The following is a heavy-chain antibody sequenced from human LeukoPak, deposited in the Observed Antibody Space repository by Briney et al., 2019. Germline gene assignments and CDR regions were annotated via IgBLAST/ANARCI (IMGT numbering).Heavy chain of an antibody. D-gene: IGHD3-10*01. CDR3: ASHRVVRGVFDP. Sequence: GGSPRLSCAASGFTFSTYWMHWVRQAPGKGLLWVSRINSDGSSATYADSVKGRFNISRDNAKNTLYLQMNSLRAEDTAVYYCASHRVVRGVFDPWGQGTLVTVSS. CDR2: INSDGSSA. J-gene: IGHJ5*02. CDR1: GFTFSTYW. V-gene: IGHV3-74*01.